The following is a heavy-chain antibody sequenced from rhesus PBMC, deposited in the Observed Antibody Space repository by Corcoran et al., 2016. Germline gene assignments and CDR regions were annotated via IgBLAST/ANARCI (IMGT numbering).Heavy chain of an antibody. Sequence: QVQLVQSGPEVKQPGASVTVSCKASGYSFTTYGMNWVRQAPGQGLAWMGCMNTYTRNPTYAQGVTERFVFSMDTSVSTVYLQLSSLKAEDTAVYYCARSNTVTVFDYWGQGVLVTVSS. CDR2: MNTYTRNP. CDR3: ARSNTVTVFDY. D-gene: IGHD4-23*01. J-gene: IGHJ4*01. CDR1: GYSFTTYG. V-gene: IGHV7-193*01.